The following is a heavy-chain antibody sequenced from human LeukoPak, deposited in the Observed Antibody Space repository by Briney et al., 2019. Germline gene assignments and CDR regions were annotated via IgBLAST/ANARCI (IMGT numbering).Heavy chain of an antibody. CDR3: AAGCSSTSCSTDY. CDR2: IYYSGST. CDR1: GGSISSGDYY. D-gene: IGHD2-2*01. Sequence: SETLSLTCTVSGGSISSGDYYWSWIRQPPGKGLEWIGYIYYSGSTYYNPSLKSRVTISVDTSKNQFSLKLSSVTAADTAVYYCAAGCSSTSCSTDYWGQGTLVTVSS. J-gene: IGHJ4*02. V-gene: IGHV4-30-4*08.